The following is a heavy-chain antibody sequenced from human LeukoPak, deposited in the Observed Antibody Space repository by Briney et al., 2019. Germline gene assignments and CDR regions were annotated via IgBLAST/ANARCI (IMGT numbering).Heavy chain of an antibody. CDR1: GGSISSSSYY. D-gene: IGHD3-10*01. CDR3: AKGYQAYYYGSGSPTFDAFDI. CDR2: ISGSGGST. V-gene: IGHV3-23*01. Sequence: ETLSLTCTVSGGSISSSSYYWGWVRQAPGKGLEWVSAISGSGGSTYYADSVKGRFTISRDNSKNTLYLQMNSLRAEDTAVYYCAKGYQAYYYGSGSPTFDAFDIWGQGTMVTVSS. J-gene: IGHJ3*02.